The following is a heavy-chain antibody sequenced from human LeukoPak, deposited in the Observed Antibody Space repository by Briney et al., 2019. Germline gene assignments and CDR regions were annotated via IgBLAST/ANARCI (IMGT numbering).Heavy chain of an antibody. D-gene: IGHD6-19*01. CDR2: INPNSGGT. J-gene: IGHJ4*02. V-gene: IGHV1-2*06. CDR1: GYTFTGYY. Sequence: ASVKASCKASGYTFTGYYMHWVRQAPGQGLEWMGRINPNSGGTNYAQKLQGRVTMTRDTSISTAYMELSRLRSDDTAVYYCRIAVAGPAFDYWGQGTLVTVSS. CDR3: RIAVAGPAFDY.